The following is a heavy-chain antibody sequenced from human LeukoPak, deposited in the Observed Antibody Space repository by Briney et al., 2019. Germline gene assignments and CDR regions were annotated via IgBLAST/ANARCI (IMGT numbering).Heavy chain of an antibody. CDR1: GYTFTSYG. CDR2: ISAYNGNT. Sequence: ASVKVSCKASGYTFTSYGISWVRQAPGQGLEWMGWISAYNGNTNYAQKLQGGVTMTTDTSTSTAYMELRSLRSDDTAVYYCARDESYYYDSSGKGPSFAAYWGQGTLVTVSS. J-gene: IGHJ4*02. CDR3: ARDESYYYDSSGKGPSFAAY. V-gene: IGHV1-18*01. D-gene: IGHD3-22*01.